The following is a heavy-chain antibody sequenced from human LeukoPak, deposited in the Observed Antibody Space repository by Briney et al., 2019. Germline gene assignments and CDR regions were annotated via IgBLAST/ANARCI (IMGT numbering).Heavy chain of an antibody. CDR2: IGNIGNTI. Sequence: PGGSLRLSCAASGFTFSDYYMGWIRQAPGKGLEWVSHIGNIGNTIYYADSVRGRFTISRDNAKNSLYLQMNSLRAEDTAVYYCARDRSGYDHLMGFFYYYMDVWGKGTTVTVSS. D-gene: IGHD5-12*01. CDR3: ARDRSGYDHLMGFFYYYMDV. J-gene: IGHJ6*03. CDR1: GFTFSDYY. V-gene: IGHV3-11*04.